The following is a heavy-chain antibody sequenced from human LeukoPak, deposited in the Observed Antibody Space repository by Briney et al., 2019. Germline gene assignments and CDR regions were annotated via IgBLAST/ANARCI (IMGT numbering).Heavy chain of an antibody. D-gene: IGHD1-7*01. CDR3: ARGSRELYYFDY. CDR1: GGSISSYY. J-gene: IGHJ4*02. CDR2: IYYSGST. Sequence: PSETLCLTCTVSGGSISSYYWSWIRQPPGKGLEWIGYIYYSGSTKYNPSLKSRVTISVDASKTQFSLKLNSVTAADTAVYYCARGSRELYYFDYWGQGTLVTVSS. V-gene: IGHV4-59*01.